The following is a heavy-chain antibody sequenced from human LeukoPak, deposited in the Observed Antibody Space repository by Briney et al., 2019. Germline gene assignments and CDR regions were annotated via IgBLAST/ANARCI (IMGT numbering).Heavy chain of an antibody. D-gene: IGHD4-23*01. V-gene: IGHV4-30-2*01. Sequence: SETLSLTCAVSGGSISSGGYSWSWIRQPPGKGLEWIGYIYHSGSTYYNPSLKSRVTISVDRSKNQFSLKLSSVTAADTAVYYCARTNFYGGNSNFDYWGQEPWSPSPQ. CDR3: ARTNFYGGNSNFDY. CDR2: IYHSGST. CDR1: GGSISSGGYS. J-gene: IGHJ4*01.